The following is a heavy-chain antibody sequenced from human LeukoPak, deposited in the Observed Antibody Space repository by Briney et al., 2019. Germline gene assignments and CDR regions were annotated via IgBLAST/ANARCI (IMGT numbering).Heavy chain of an antibody. J-gene: IGHJ4*02. CDR3: ARTRDGYKI. D-gene: IGHD5-24*01. CDR1: GYSFTSYE. Sequence: GASVQVSCKASGYSFTSYEITWVRQAPGEGLEWMGWISTYNGNTNYAQKLQGRVTMTTDTSTSTGYIELRNLRSDDTAVYYCARTRDGYKIWGQGTLFTVSS. V-gene: IGHV1-18*01. CDR2: ISTYNGNT.